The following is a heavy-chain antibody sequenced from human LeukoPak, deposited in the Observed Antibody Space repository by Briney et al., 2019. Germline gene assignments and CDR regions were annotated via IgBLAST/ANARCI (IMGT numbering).Heavy chain of an antibody. Sequence: GASVKVSCKASGYTFTAYSMHWVRQPPGPGHEWMGGINPNSGGTTYVQKVQGRVTMTRYRSIRTDTLDLNRQRPDDAAAYLFSRVYGSGGGPMFDYWSQATLVT. CDR3: SRVYGSGGGPMFDY. D-gene: IGHD3-10*01. CDR2: INPNSGGT. CDR1: GYTFTAYS. V-gene: IGHV1-2*02. J-gene: IGHJ4*02.